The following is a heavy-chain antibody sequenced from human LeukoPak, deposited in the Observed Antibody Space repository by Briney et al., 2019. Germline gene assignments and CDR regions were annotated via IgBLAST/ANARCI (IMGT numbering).Heavy chain of an antibody. CDR3: AREKGSAFDI. Sequence: PGGSLRLSCAASGFTLSSFAMSWARQAPGKGVEWVSYISSSGSTIYYADSVKGRFTISRDNAKNSLYLQMNSLRAEDTAVYYCAREKGSAFDIWGQGTMVTVSS. J-gene: IGHJ3*02. CDR2: ISSSGSTI. V-gene: IGHV3-48*04. CDR1: GFTLSSFA.